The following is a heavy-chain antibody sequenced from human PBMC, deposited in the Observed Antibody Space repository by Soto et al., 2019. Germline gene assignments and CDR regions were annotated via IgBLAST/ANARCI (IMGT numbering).Heavy chain of an antibody. V-gene: IGHV2-5*02. D-gene: IGHD6-19*01. J-gene: IGHJ3*02. CDR2: IYWDDDK. CDR1: GFSLSTSGVG. CDR3: AHRIAVAATRAFDI. Sequence: QITLKESGPTLVKPTQTLTLTCTFSGFSLSTSGVGVGWIRQPPGKALEWLALIYWDDDKRYSPSLKSRLTITKDTSKTHVVLTTTNMDPVDTATYYCAHRIAVAATRAFDIWGQGTMVTVSS.